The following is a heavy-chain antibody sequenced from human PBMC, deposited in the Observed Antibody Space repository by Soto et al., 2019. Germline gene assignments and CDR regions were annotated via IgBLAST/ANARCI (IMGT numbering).Heavy chain of an antibody. Sequence: QVPLVQSGAEVKKPASSVTVSCKASGGTFSRYAIHWVRQAPGQGLEWMGGIIPMYGPAKYAQRFQGRVTITADESTTTVYMELTSLTSQDTAVYYCARVTSMVRGVIDNWFDPWGHGTLVTVSS. J-gene: IGHJ5*02. CDR2: IIPMYGPA. CDR1: GGTFSRYA. V-gene: IGHV1-69*01. CDR3: ARVTSMVRGVIDNWFDP. D-gene: IGHD3-10*01.